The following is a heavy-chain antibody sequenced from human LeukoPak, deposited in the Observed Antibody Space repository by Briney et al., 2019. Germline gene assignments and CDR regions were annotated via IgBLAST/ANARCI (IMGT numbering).Heavy chain of an antibody. Sequence: ASVKVSCKASGYTFTSYGISWVRQAPGQGLEWMGWINPNSGGTNYAQKFQGRVTMTRDTSISTAYMELSRLRSDDTAVYYCARDGDSGSYGGNWFDPWGQGTLVTVSS. V-gene: IGHV1-2*02. CDR2: INPNSGGT. J-gene: IGHJ5*02. D-gene: IGHD1-26*01. CDR1: GYTFTSYG. CDR3: ARDGDSGSYGGNWFDP.